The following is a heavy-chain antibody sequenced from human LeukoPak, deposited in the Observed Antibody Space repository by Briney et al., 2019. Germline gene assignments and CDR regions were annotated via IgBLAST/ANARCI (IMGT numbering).Heavy chain of an antibody. CDR3: AKAPVTTCRGAYCYPFDY. CDR1: GFTFSSYG. Sequence: GGSLRLSCAASGFTFSSYGMHWVRQAPGKGLEWVAFIRYDGSNKYYADSVKGRFTISRDSSKNTLFLQMNRLRPVDAAVYYCAKAPVTTCRGAYCYPFDYWGQGTLVTVSS. J-gene: IGHJ4*02. CDR2: IRYDGSNK. D-gene: IGHD2-21*01. V-gene: IGHV3-30*02.